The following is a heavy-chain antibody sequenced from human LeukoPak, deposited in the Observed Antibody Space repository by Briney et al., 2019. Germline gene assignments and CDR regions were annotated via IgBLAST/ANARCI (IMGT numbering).Heavy chain of an antibody. V-gene: IGHV4-34*01. CDR2: IYHSGST. D-gene: IGHD3-16*01. Sequence: SETLSLTCAVSGGSFSGYYWSWIRQPPGKGLEWIGEIYHSGSTKYNPSLKSRFTISVDTSQNQFSLKLTSVTAADTAVYYCARVGPPLDYWGQGTLVTVSS. CDR3: ARVGPPLDY. J-gene: IGHJ4*02. CDR1: GGSFSGYY.